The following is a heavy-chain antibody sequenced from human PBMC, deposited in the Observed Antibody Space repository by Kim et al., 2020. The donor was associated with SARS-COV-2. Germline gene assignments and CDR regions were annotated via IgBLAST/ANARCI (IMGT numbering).Heavy chain of an antibody. J-gene: IGHJ6*02. CDR3: ARQDNNFAYYYYPMDV. CDR2: IDPSDSYT. CDR1: GYSFTNYW. V-gene: IGHV5-10-1*01. Sequence: GESLKISCKGSGYSFTNYWINWVRQMPGKGLEWMGRIDPSDSYTKYSPSFQGHVTISADKSINSAYIQWSSLKASDTAMYYCARQDNNFAYYYYPMDVWGQGTTVTVSS. D-gene: IGHD4-4*01.